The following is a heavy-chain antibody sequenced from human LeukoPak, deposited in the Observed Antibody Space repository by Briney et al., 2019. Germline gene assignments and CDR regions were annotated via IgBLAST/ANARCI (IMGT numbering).Heavy chain of an antibody. Sequence: GGSLRLSCAASGFRFSTYWMSWVRQAPGKGLDWVANIKEDGSEKYYVDSVKGRFTISRDNAKNSLYLQMNSLRAEDTAVYYCARGTRVSRNYYFDYWGQGTLVTVSS. CDR3: ARGTRVSRNYYFDY. J-gene: IGHJ4*02. V-gene: IGHV3-7*01. CDR1: GFRFSTYW. D-gene: IGHD2-15*01. CDR2: IKEDGSEK.